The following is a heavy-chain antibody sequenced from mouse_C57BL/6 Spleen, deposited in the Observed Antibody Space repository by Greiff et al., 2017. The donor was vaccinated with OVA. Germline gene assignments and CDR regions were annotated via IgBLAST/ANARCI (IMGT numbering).Heavy chain of an antibody. V-gene: IGHV2-9-1*01. CDR3: ARNGKTGTPFAY. Sequence: VMLVESGPGLVAPSQSLSITCTVSGFSLTSYAISWVRQPPGKGLEWLGVIWTGGGTNYNSARKTRLSISKDNTKSQIFLKMNSLQTDDTARYYCARNGKTGTPFAYWGQGTLVTVSA. D-gene: IGHD4-1*01. J-gene: IGHJ3*01. CDR2: IWTGGGT. CDR1: GFSLTSYA.